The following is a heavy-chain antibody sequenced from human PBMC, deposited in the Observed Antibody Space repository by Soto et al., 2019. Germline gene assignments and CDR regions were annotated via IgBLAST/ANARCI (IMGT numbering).Heavy chain of an antibody. CDR2: INTYAGDT. CDR3: AASQQFAY. CDR1: GYTFSNYG. J-gene: IGHJ4*02. D-gene: IGHD6-13*01. V-gene: IGHV1-18*01. Sequence: QVQLVQSGAEVKKPGASVKVSCKASGYTFSNYGINWVRQAPGQGLEWMGWINTYAGDTNFAQKFQGRVTITTDTSTSTAYMEVTGLRSDDTAIYYCAASQQFAYWGQGTLVSVSS.